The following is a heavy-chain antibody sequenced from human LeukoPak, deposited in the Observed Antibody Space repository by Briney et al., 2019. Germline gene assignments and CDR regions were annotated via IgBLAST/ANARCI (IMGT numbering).Heavy chain of an antibody. D-gene: IGHD3-22*01. CDR3: VRLRRNSDSSGYYYYYDY. CDR1: QFTFSSYS. CDR2: INRGATHI. Sequence: GGSLTLSCAASQFTFSSYSMNWVRQAPGKGLEWVSSINRGATHIYYADSLRGRFIISGDDAKNSLYLQMNSLRAEDTAVYYCVRLRRNSDSSGYYYYYDYWGQGTLVTVSS. V-gene: IGHV3-21*01. J-gene: IGHJ4*02.